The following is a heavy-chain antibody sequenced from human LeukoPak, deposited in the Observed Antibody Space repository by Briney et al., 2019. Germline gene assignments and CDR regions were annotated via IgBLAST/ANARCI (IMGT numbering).Heavy chain of an antibody. D-gene: IGHD1/OR15-1a*01. V-gene: IGHV3-23*01. CDR1: GFTFNTSA. CDR3: AKDSGMNKPFDN. J-gene: IGHJ4*02. CDR2: ISSSGAAT. Sequence: GGSLRLSCAASGFTFNTSAMSWVRQAPGKGLEWVSTISSSGAATYYADSVKGRFTISRENSKSTLYLQVNSPRDEDTAIYYCAKDSGMNKPFDNWGQGTLVTVSS.